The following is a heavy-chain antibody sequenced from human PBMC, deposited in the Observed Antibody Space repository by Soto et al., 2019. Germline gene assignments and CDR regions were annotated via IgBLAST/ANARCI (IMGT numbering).Heavy chain of an antibody. V-gene: IGHV1-8*01. CDR3: AGGPRTWGVYY. D-gene: IGHD3-10*01. CDR2: MNPNNGNT. Sequence: QVQLVQSGAEVKKPGASVKVSCKAAAYTFTSYDINWVRQATGQDFEWMGWMNPNNGNTAYAQKFQGRVTMTRDTSKSTAFMELGSLTSEDRALYYCAGGPRTWGVYYWGQGTLGTVSS. J-gene: IGHJ4*02. CDR1: AYTFTSYD.